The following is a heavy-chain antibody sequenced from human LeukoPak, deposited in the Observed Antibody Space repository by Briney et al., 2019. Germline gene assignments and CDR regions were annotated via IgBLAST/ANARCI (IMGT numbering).Heavy chain of an antibody. CDR1: GCTFTSYG. V-gene: IGHV1-18*01. D-gene: IGHD2-21*01. CDR2: ISAYNGNT. CDR3: ARARSAYTKLDY. Sequence: ASVKVSCKASGCTFTSYGISWVRQAPGQGLEWMGWISAYNGNTNYAQKLQGRVTMTTDTSTSTAYMELRSLRSDDTAVYYCARARSAYTKLDYWGQGTLVTVSS. J-gene: IGHJ4*02.